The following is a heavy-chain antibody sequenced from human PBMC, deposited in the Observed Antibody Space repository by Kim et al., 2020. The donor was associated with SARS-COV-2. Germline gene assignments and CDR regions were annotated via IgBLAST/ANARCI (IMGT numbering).Heavy chain of an antibody. D-gene: IGHD6-13*01. CDR1: GFTFSNAW. CDR3: FSKGSSSWYADFDY. V-gene: IGHV3-15*01. CDR2: IKSKTDGGTT. Sequence: GGSLRLSCAASGFTFSNAWMSWVRQAPGKGLEWVGRIKSKTDGGTTDYAAPVKGRFTISRDDSKNTLYLQMNSLKTEDTAVYYCFSKGSSSWYADFDYWGQGTLATVSS. J-gene: IGHJ4*02.